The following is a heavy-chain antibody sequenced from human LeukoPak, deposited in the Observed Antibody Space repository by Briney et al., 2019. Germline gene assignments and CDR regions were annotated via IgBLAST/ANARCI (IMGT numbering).Heavy chain of an antibody. V-gene: IGHV3-53*01. CDR2: IYSGGST. CDR1: GFTFSSYS. J-gene: IGHJ4*02. Sequence: PGGSLRLSCAASGFTFSSYSMNWVRQAPGKGLEWVSVIYSGGSTYYADSVKGRFTISRDNSKNTLYLQMNSLRAEDTAVYYCARRSFYYFDYWGQGTLVTVSS. CDR3: ARRSFYYFDY. D-gene: IGHD3-3*01.